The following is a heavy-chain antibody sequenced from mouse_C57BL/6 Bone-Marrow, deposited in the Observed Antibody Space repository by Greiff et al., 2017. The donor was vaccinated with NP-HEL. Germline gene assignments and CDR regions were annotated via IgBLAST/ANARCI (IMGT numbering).Heavy chain of an antibody. CDR3: ARRAPTVGRGYFDV. J-gene: IGHJ1*03. D-gene: IGHD1-1*01. Sequence: QVQLQQSGPELVKPGASVKISCKASGYAFSSSWMNWVKQRPGKGLEWIGRIYPGDGDTNYNGKFKGKATLTADKSSSTAYMQLSRLTSEDSAVYFCARRAPTVGRGYFDVWGTGTTVTVSS. CDR2: IYPGDGDT. V-gene: IGHV1-82*01. CDR1: GYAFSSSW.